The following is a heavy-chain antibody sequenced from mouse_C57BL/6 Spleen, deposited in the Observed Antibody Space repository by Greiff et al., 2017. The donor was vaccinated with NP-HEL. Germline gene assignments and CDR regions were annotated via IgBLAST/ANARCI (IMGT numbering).Heavy chain of an antibody. V-gene: IGHV5-16*01. CDR1: GFTFSTFS. CDR3: ARDNYGSSSWYFDV. D-gene: IGHD1-1*01. Sequence: EVKLVESEGGLVHPGGSWKLPSPASGFTFSTFSLLWFPRFPEKGLEWVANINYDVSSTYYLDSLKSRFIISRDNAKNILYLQMSSLKSEDTATYYCARDNYGSSSWYFDVWGTGTTVTVSS. J-gene: IGHJ1*03. CDR2: INYDVSST.